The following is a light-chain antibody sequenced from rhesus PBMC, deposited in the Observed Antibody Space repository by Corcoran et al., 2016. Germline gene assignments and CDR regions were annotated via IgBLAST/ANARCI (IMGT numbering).Light chain of an antibody. V-gene: IGKV3-40*01. J-gene: IGKJ2*01. CDR2: SAS. CDR3: QQYNDLVHS. Sequence: EIVMTQSPGTLSLSPAETATLSCSASRSVGSHFAWFQQKPGQAPKLLVPSASFRATGIPDRLSGSGSWTDVTLPITNLKPEDVGFYHCQQYNDLVHSFGQGTKVELK. CDR1: RSVGSH.